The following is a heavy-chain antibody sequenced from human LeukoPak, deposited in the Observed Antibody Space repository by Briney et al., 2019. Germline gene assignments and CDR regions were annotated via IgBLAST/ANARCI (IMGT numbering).Heavy chain of an antibody. D-gene: IGHD3-3*01. CDR2: IGGSGYKT. CDR3: AKDLEDTFYDFWSGSYYMDV. Sequence: GGSLRLSCAASGFTFSSYAMSWVRQAPGKGLEWVSGIGGSGYKTQYADSVKGRFAISRDNSQKTLYLQMDSLRAEDTAVYYCAKDLEDTFYDFWSGSYYMDVWGKGATVTVSS. CDR1: GFTFSSYA. J-gene: IGHJ6*03. V-gene: IGHV3-23*01.